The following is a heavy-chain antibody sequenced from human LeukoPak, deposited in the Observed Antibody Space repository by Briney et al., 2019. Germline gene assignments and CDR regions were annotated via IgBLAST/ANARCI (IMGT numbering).Heavy chain of an antibody. CDR3: ARHVSGNYFDY. CDR1: GGSISKYY. J-gene: IGHJ4*01. CDR2: IYYSGST. Sequence: SETLSLTCIVSGGSISKYYWSWIRQSPGKGLEWIGYIYYSGSTNSNPSLKSRVTISVDTSKNQFSLKLSSVTAADTAVYYCARHVSGNYFDYWGQGTLVTVSS. D-gene: IGHD4-23*01. V-gene: IGHV4-59*08.